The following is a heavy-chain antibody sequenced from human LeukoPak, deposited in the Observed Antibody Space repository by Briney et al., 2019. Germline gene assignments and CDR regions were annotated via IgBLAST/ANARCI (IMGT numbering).Heavy chain of an antibody. CDR1: GFTFSDYY. CDR2: ISSSGSTI. D-gene: IGHD2-2*01. CDR3: AREEAARAAMKAFDI. V-gene: IGHV3-11*01. J-gene: IGHJ3*02. Sequence: GGSLRLSCAASGFTFSDYYMSWIRQAPGKGLEWVSYISSSGSTIYYADSVEGRFTISRDNAKNSLYLQMNSLRAEDTAVYYCAREEAARAAMKAFDIWGQGTMVTVSS.